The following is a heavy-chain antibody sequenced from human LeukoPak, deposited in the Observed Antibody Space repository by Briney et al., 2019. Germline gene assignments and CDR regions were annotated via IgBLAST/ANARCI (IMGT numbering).Heavy chain of an antibody. CDR2: IIPIFGTA. D-gene: IGHD3-3*01. J-gene: IGHJ3*02. CDR1: GGTFSSYA. V-gene: IGHV1-69*13. CDR3: ARERNDRITIFGVVSDAFDI. Sequence: SVKVSCKASGGTFSSYAISWVRQAPGQGLEWMGGIIPIFGTANYAQKFQGRVTITADESTSTAYMELSSLRSEDTAVYYCARERNDRITIFGVVSDAFDIWGQGTMVTVSS.